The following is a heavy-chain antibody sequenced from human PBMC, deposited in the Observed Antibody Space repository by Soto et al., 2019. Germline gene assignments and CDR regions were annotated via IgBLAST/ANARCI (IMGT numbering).Heavy chain of an antibody. Sequence: GGSLRLSCAASGFTFSSYGMHWVRQAPGKGLEWVAVISYDGSNKYYADSVKGRFTISRDNSKNTLYLQMNSLRAEDTAVYYCAKDSAWTTVTLDYWGQGTLVTVSS. V-gene: IGHV3-30*18. J-gene: IGHJ4*02. CDR2: ISYDGSNK. CDR1: GFTFSSYG. D-gene: IGHD4-17*01. CDR3: AKDSAWTTVTLDY.